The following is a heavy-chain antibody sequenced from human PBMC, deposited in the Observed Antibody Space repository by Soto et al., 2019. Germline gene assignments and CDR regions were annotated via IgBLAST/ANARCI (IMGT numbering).Heavy chain of an antibody. V-gene: IGHV3-30*18. J-gene: IGHJ5*02. CDR1: GFTFSSYG. CDR2: ISYDGSNK. CDR3: AKEGHSGSYYGDNWFDP. D-gene: IGHD1-26*01. Sequence: HPGGSLRLSCAASGFTFSSYGMHWVRQAPGKGLEWVAVISYDGSNKYYADSVKGRFTISRDNSKNTLYLQMNSLRAEDTAVYYCAKEGHSGSYYGDNWFDPWGKGTLVTVPS.